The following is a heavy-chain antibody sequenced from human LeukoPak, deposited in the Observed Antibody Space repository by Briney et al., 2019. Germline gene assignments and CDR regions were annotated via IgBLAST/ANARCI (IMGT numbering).Heavy chain of an antibody. J-gene: IGHJ3*02. CDR3: ARVTYGVDAFDI. Sequence: GGSLRLSCAASGFTFSSYSMNWVRQAPGKGLEWVSSISSSSSYIYYADSVKGRFTISRDNAKNSLYLQMNSLRAEDTAVYYCARVTYGVDAFDIWGQGTMVTVSS. CDR2: ISSSSSYI. D-gene: IGHD4-17*01. V-gene: IGHV3-21*01. CDR1: GFTFSSYS.